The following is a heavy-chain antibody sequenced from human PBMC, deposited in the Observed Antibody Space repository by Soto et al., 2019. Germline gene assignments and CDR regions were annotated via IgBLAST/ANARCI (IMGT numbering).Heavy chain of an antibody. D-gene: IGHD3-10*01. V-gene: IGHV3-48*01. CDR2: ISSSSSTI. CDR3: ARANYYGSPGDFDY. J-gene: IGHJ4*02. Sequence: GGSLGLSCAASGFSFSSYSMKWVRQAPGKGLEWVSYISSSSSTIYYADSVKGRFTISRDNAKNSLYLQMNSLRAEDTAVYYCARANYYGSPGDFDYWGQGTLVTVSS. CDR1: GFSFSSYS.